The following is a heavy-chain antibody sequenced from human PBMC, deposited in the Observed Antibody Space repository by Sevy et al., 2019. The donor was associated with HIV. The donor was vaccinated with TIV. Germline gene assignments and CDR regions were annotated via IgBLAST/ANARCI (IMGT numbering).Heavy chain of an antibody. Sequence: GESLKISCAASGFTFSVYWMSWVRQAPGKGLEWVATMKEDGSDKDYVVSVKGRFTISRDNAKNSLYLQMNSLRAEDTAVYYCVREGVGGYSYSLDCWGQGTLVTVSS. V-gene: IGHV3-7*01. D-gene: IGHD5-18*01. CDR1: GFTFSVYW. J-gene: IGHJ4*02. CDR2: MKEDGSDK. CDR3: VREGVGGYSYSLDC.